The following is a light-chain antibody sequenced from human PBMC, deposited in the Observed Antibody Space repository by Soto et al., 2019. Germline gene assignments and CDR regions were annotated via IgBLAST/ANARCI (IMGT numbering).Light chain of an antibody. CDR1: QSVSSN. Sequence: EIGMTQSPAALSVSPGERATPSCRASQSVSSNLAWYQQKPGQAPRLIIYGASTRATGIPARFSGSWSGTEFTLTISSLQSEDVAVYYCQQYNNWPLTFCGGTKVDI. CDR2: GAS. J-gene: IGKJ4*01. V-gene: IGKV3-15*01. CDR3: QQYNNWPLT.